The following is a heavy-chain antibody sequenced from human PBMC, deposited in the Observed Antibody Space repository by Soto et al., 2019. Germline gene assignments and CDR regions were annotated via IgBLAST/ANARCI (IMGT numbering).Heavy chain of an antibody. V-gene: IGHV1-8*01. CDR3: ARGFKYYDFWSGYYVYYYYGMDL. Sequence: ASVKVSCKASGYTFTSYDINWVRQATGQGLEWMGWMNPNSGNTGYAQKFQGRVTMTRNTSISTAYMELSSLRSEDTAVYYCARGFKYYDFWSGYYVYYYYGMDLWGQGTTVTVSS. D-gene: IGHD3-3*01. J-gene: IGHJ6*02. CDR1: GYTFTSYD. CDR2: MNPNSGNT.